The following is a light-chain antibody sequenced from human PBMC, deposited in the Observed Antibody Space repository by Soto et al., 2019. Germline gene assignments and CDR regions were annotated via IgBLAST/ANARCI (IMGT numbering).Light chain of an antibody. Sequence: QSALTQPASVSESPGQSITISCTGSSSDVGAYNFVSWYQHHPGKAPKLILYEVTTRPSGVSSRFSGSKSGNTASLTISGLQADDEANYYCSSYTSSNTPYVFGTGTKGTVL. CDR1: SSDVGAYNF. CDR2: EVT. J-gene: IGLJ1*01. CDR3: SSYTSSNTPYV. V-gene: IGLV2-14*01.